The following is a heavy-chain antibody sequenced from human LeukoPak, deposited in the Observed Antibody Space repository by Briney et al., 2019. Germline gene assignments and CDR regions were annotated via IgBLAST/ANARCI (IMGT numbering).Heavy chain of an antibody. J-gene: IGHJ6*02. CDR1: GYSFSSYG. Sequence: GGSLRLSCAASGYSFSSYGMQWVRQAPGKGLEWVAVIWYDGSKKYYADSVKGRFTISRDNAKNSLYLQMNSLRAEDTAVYYCARGLAAAGEAGQGTYYYYGMDVWGQGTTVTVSS. V-gene: IGHV3-33*01. CDR3: ARGLAAAGEAGQGTYYYYGMDV. CDR2: IWYDGSKK. D-gene: IGHD6-13*01.